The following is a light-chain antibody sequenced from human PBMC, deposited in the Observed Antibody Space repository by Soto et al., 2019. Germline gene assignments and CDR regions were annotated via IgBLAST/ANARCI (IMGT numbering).Light chain of an antibody. V-gene: IGLV2-11*01. Sequence: QSALTQPPSVSGSPGQSVTISCTGTTSDVGDYDYVSWYLQHPGTAPKLLISDVRRRHSGVPDRFSGSKSGNTASLTISALQVDDEGDYYCCSYAGTSTYVFGTGTKLTVL. CDR2: DVR. CDR3: CSYAGTSTYV. J-gene: IGLJ1*01. CDR1: TSDVGDYDY.